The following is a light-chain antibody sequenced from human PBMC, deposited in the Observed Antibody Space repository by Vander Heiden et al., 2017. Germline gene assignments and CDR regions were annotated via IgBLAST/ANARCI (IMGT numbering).Light chain of an antibody. V-gene: IGKV3-20*01. CDR1: QSVYSNY. CDR3: QQYGISPLP. CDR2: GAS. J-gene: IGKJ4*01. Sequence: EIVLTQSPRTLSLSPGERATLSCRSSQSVYSNYLAWFQQKPLQPPRLLIYGASNRATGIPDRFSGSGSGTDFTLTISRLEPEDFAVYYCQQYGISPLPFGGGTKVEIK.